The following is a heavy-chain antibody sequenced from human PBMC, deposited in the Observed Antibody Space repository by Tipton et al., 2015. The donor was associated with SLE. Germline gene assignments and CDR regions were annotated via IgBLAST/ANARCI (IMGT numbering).Heavy chain of an antibody. Sequence: SLRLSCAASGFTFSSYSMNWVRQAPGKGLEWVSSISSSSYIYYADSVKGRFTISRDNAKNSLYLQMNSLRAEDTAVYYCAGELRYFDWLSPSYGMDVWGQGTTVTVSS. J-gene: IGHJ6*02. CDR2: ISSSSYI. D-gene: IGHD3-9*01. CDR3: AGELRYFDWLSPSYGMDV. V-gene: IGHV3-21*03. CDR1: GFTFSSYS.